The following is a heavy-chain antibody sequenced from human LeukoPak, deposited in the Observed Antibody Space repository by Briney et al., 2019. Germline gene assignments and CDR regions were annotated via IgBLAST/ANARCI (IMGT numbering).Heavy chain of an antibody. CDR3: ARAAPYFLRYYYYYMDV. CDR2: IYYSGST. D-gene: IGHD2-15*01. V-gene: IGHV4-31*03. CDR1: GGSISSGGYY. Sequence: SETLSLTCTVSGGSISSGGYYWSWIRQHRGKGLEWIGYIYYSGSTYYNPSLKSRVTISVDTSKNQFSLKLSSVTAADTAVYYCARAAPYFLRYYYYYMDVWGKGTTVTVSS. J-gene: IGHJ6*03.